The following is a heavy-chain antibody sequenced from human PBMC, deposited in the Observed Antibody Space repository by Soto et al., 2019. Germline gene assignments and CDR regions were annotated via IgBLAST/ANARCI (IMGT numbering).Heavy chain of an antibody. D-gene: IGHD2-21*02. CDR3: VRTAREGAVAPHWFDR. V-gene: IGHV4-30-4*01. CDR2: VYYTGSA. CDR1: GASIRSTDYY. J-gene: IGHJ5*02. Sequence: TLSLTCTVSGASIRSTDYYWSWIRQAPGKGLEWIGYVYYTGSAYYNPSLMSRLTISVDTSKNQFSLKLTSVTAAETAVYYCVRTAREGAVAPHWFDRWGQGTQVTVSS.